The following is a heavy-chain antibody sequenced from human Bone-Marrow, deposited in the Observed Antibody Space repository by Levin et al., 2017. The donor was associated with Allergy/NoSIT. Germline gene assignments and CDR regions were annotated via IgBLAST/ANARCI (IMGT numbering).Heavy chain of an antibody. V-gene: IGHV4-61*01. CDR1: GGSVSVGSYY. D-gene: IGHD5-24*01. Sequence: MASETLSLTCSVSGGSVSVGSYYWNWIRQPPGKGLEWIGNIYYSGRTNYNPSLKSRLTISVDTAKKQFSLKLSSVTAADTAVYYCVREVGDGYNYFDSWGQGTLVTVSS. CDR3: VREVGDGYNYFDS. J-gene: IGHJ4*02. CDR2: IYYSGRT.